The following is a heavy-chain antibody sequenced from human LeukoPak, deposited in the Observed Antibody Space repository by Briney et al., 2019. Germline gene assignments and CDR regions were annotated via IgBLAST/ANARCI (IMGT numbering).Heavy chain of an antibody. CDR2: IYSGGGT. CDR3: ARGPKGKCYFDY. CDR1: GFTVSSAC. V-gene: IGHV3-53*01. J-gene: IGHJ4*02. Sequence: GGSLRLSCAASGFTVSSACMTWVRQTPGRGLEWVSVIYSGGGTYYADSVKGRFTISRDSSKNTLYLQMNSLRAEDTAVYYCARGPKGKCYFDYWGQGTLVTVSS.